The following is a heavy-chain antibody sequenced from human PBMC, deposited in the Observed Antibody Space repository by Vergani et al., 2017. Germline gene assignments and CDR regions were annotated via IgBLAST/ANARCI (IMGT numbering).Heavy chain of an antibody. Sequence: VQLVESGGGVVQPGRSLRVSCAGSGFTFNHYAMNWVRQAPGKGLEWVSGISGSGGSTYYAGSVKGRFTISRDSSKNTLYLQMNSLSAGDAAVYYCAKANPRNSGYDYLYYYHAMDVWGQGTTVTVSS. CDR1: GFTFNHYA. D-gene: IGHD5-12*01. V-gene: IGHV3-23*04. CDR3: AKANPRNSGYDYLYYYHAMDV. J-gene: IGHJ6*02. CDR2: ISGSGGST.